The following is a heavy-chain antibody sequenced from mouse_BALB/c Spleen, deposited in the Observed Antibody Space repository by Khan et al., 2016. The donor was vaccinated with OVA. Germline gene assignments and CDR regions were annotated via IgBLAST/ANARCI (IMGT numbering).Heavy chain of an antibody. CDR3: TRGRSY. CDR2: ITYSGST. Sequence: EVQLQESGPGLVKPSQSLSLTCTVSGYSITSDYAWNWIRQFPGNKLEWVGYITYSGSTSYTPSLKSRISITRDTSKNQFFLPFNSVTTEDTATYYCTRGRSYWRQGTLVTVSA. V-gene: IGHV3-2*02. D-gene: IGHD3-3*01. J-gene: IGHJ3*01. CDR1: GYSITSDYA.